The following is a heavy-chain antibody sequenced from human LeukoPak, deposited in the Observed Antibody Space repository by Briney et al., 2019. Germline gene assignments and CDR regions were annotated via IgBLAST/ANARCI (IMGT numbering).Heavy chain of an antibody. CDR2: FSNNGGYT. D-gene: IGHD2-15*01. Sequence: GGSLRLSCAASGFTFSSSAMSWVRQAPGKGLDWVSAFSNNGGYTYYADSVQGRFTISRDNSKSTLCLQMNSLRAEDTAVYYCAKQLGYCSDGSCYFPYWGQGTLVTVSS. J-gene: IGHJ4*02. CDR3: AKQLGYCSDGSCYFPY. V-gene: IGHV3-23*01. CDR1: GFTFSSSA.